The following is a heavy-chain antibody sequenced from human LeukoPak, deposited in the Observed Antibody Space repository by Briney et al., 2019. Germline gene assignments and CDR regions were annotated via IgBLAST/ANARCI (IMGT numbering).Heavy chain of an antibody. Sequence: SETLSLTCTVSGGSISSGGYYWSWIPQHPGKGLEWIGYIYYSGSTYYNPTLKSRVTISVDTSKNQFSLKLSSVTAADTAVYYCARIRRGSETEHLLDPWGQGTLVTVSS. CDR3: ARIRRGSETEHLLDP. CDR1: GGSISSGGYY. CDR2: IYYSGST. V-gene: IGHV4-31*03. D-gene: IGHD3-10*01. J-gene: IGHJ5*02.